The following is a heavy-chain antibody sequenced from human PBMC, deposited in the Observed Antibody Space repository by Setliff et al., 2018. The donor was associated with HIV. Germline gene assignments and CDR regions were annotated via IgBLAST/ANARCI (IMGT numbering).Heavy chain of an antibody. CDR1: DFTFSTYC. CDR3: SRSQGIGNYYMDV. Sequence: LRLSCAASDFTFSTYCMNWVRQAPGKGLEWISSISYRSSYIYYSDSVKGRFTISRNDAENSLFLQLNSLRDEDTAVYYCSRSQGIGNYYMDVWGTGTTVTVSS. V-gene: IGHV3-21*01. D-gene: IGHD2-15*01. J-gene: IGHJ6*03. CDR2: ISYRSSYI.